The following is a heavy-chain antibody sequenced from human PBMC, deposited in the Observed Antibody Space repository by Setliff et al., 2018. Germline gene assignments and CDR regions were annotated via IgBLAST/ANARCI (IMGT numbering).Heavy chain of an antibody. CDR1: GLTFSHAW. CDR3: TSAKLERRTGHHYYMDV. D-gene: IGHD1-1*01. CDR2: IRSRNDGGTT. Sequence: RLSCAASGLTFSHAWMTWVRQSPGKGLEWVGRIRSRNDGGTTDYAAPVKGRFTFSRDDSKNTLYLQMNNLKTEDTATYYCTSAKLERRTGHHYYMDVWGKGTTVTVSS. V-gene: IGHV3-15*01. J-gene: IGHJ6*03.